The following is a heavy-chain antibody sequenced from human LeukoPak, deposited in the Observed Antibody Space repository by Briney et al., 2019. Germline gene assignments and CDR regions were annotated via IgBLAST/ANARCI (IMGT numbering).Heavy chain of an antibody. CDR2: INHSGST. D-gene: IGHD6-19*01. CDR1: GGSFSGYY. CDR3: ARLWSFSGWYLDDY. Sequence: SETLSLTCAVYGGSFSGYYWSWIRQPPGKGLEWIGEINHSGSTNYNPSLKSRVNISVDTSKNQFSLRWSSVTVADTAVYYCARLWSFSGWYLDDYWGQGTLVTVSS. J-gene: IGHJ4*02. V-gene: IGHV4-34*01.